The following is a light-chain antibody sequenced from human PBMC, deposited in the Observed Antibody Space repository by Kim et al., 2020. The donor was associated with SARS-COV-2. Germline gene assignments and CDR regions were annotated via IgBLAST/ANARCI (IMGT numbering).Light chain of an antibody. CDR3: AAWDDSLSGHGL. Sequence: QSVLTQPPSASGTPGQRVNISCSGSSSSIGSHYVYWYQQLPGTAPKLLIYRNNQRPSGVPDRFSGSKSGTSASLAISGLRSEDEADYYCAAWDDSLSGHGLLGGGTQRTVL. J-gene: IGLJ2*01. CDR2: RNN. V-gene: IGLV1-47*01. CDR1: SSSIGSHY.